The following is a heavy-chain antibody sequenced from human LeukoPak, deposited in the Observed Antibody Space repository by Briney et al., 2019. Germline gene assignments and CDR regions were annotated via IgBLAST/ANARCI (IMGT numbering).Heavy chain of an antibody. CDR2: ISGSGGST. J-gene: IGHJ5*02. CDR3: ARDSDSSGWFDP. D-gene: IGHD6-19*01. V-gene: IGHV3-23*01. CDR1: GFTFSSYA. Sequence: GGSLRLSCAASGFTFSSYAMSWVRQAPGKGLEWVSAISGSGGSTYYADSVKGRFTISRDNSKNTLYLQMNSLRAEDTAVYYCARDSDSSGWFDPWGQGTLVTVSS.